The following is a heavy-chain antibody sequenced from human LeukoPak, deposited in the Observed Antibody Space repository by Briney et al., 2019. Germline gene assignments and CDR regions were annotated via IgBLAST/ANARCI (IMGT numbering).Heavy chain of an antibody. J-gene: IGHJ4*02. CDR1: GGSISSYY. CDR2: IYYSGST. D-gene: IGHD6-13*01. CDR3: ARAHSNNWRFDY. V-gene: IGHV4-59*08. Sequence: SETLSLTCTVSGGSISSYYWSWIRQPPGKGLEWIGYIYYSGSTNYNPSLKSRVTISVDTSKNQFSLKLSSVTAADTAVYYCARAHSNNWRFDYWGQGTLVTVSS.